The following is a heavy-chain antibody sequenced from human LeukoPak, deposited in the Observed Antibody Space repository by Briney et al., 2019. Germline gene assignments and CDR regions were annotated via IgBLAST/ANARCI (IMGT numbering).Heavy chain of an antibody. V-gene: IGHV3-11*04. CDR2: ISSSGSTI. CDR1: GFTFSDYY. J-gene: IGHJ6*03. Sequence: GGSLRLSCAASGFTFSDYYMSWIRQAPGKGLEWVSYISSSGSTIYYADSVKGRFTISRDNAKSSLYLQMNSLRAEDTAEYYCARVTYYYYMAVWGKGTTVTVSS. CDR3: ARVTYYYYMAV.